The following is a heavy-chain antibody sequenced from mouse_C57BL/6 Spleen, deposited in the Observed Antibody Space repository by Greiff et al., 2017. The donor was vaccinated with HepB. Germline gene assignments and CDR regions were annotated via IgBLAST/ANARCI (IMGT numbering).Heavy chain of an antibody. V-gene: IGHV14-4*01. J-gene: IGHJ1*03. CDR3: TQDWYFDV. Sequence: VQLKESGAELVRPGASVKLSCTASGFNIKDDYMHWVKQRPEQGLEWIGWIDPENGDTEYASKFQGKATITADTSSNTAYLQLSSLTSEDTAVYYCTQDWYFDVWGTGTTVTVSS. CDR1: GFNIKDDY. CDR2: IDPENGDT.